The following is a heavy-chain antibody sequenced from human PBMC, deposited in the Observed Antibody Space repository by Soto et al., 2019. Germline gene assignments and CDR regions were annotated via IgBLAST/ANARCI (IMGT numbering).Heavy chain of an antibody. CDR3: ASLPGIAAAGIYYFDY. CDR2: IIPIFGTA. V-gene: IGHV1-69*13. Sequence: ASVKVSCKASGGTFSSYAISWVRQAPGQGLEWMGGIIPIFGTANYAQKFQGRVTITADESTSTAYMELSSLRSEDTAVYYCASLPGIAAAGIYYFDYWGQGTLVTVSS. D-gene: IGHD6-13*01. CDR1: GGTFSSYA. J-gene: IGHJ4*02.